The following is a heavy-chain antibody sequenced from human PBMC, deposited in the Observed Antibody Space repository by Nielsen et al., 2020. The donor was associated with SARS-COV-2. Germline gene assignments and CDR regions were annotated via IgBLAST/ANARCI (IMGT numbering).Heavy chain of an antibody. D-gene: IGHD2-8*01. Sequence: ASVKVSCRASGYTFTGYYMHWVRQAPGQGLEWMGWINPNSGGTNSAQKFQGWVTMTRDTSISTAYMELSRLRSDDTAVYYCARDPGYCTNGVCYRARGYMDVWGKGTTVTVSS. V-gene: IGHV1-2*04. J-gene: IGHJ6*03. CDR1: GYTFTGYY. CDR2: INPNSGGT. CDR3: ARDPGYCTNGVCYRARGYMDV.